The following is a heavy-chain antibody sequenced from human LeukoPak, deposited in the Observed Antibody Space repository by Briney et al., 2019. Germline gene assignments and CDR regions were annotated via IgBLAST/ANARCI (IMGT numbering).Heavy chain of an antibody. V-gene: IGHV1-2*02. D-gene: IGHD6-6*01. CDR3: ARSYSSSSRDY. CDR1: GYTFTGYY. CDR2: INPNSGGT. J-gene: IGHJ4*02. Sequence: ASVKVSCKASGYTFTGYYMHWVRQAPGQGLEWMGWINPNSGGTNYAQKFQGRVTMTRDTSISTAYMELSSLRSEDTAVYYCARSYSSSSRDYWGQGTLVTVSS.